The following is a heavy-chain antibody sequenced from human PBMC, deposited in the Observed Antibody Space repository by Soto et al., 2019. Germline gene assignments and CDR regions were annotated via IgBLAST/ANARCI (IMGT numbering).Heavy chain of an antibody. CDR3: ARDIVVVPAAMPEYYYYGLDV. V-gene: IGHV1-18*01. CDR1: GYTFTSYG. CDR2: ISAYNGNT. J-gene: IGHJ6*02. D-gene: IGHD2-2*01. Sequence: ASVKVSCKASGYTFTSYGISWVRQAPGQGLEWMGWISAYNGNTNYAQKLQGRVTMTTDTSTSTAYMELRSLRSDDTAVYYCARDIVVVPAAMPEYYYYGLDVWGQGTTVTVSS.